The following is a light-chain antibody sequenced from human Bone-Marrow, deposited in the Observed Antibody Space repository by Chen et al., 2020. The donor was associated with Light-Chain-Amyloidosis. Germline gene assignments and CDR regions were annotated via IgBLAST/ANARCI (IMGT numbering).Light chain of an antibody. CDR2: RST. CDR3: QSADSSGTDEVI. V-gene: IGLV3-25*03. J-gene: IGLJ2*01. Sequence: SYELTQPPSVSVSPGQMARITCSGDALPTKYAYWYQQKPGQAPVLVIRRSTERPTGISERVSSSSAGTTATLTISGGQAENEADNHCQSADSSGTDEVIFGGGTKLTVL. CDR1: ALPTKY.